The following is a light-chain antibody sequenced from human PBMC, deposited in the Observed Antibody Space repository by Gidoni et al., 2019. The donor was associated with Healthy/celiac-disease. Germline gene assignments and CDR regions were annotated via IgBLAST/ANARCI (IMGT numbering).Light chain of an antibody. CDR3: QAWDRAYVV. Sequence: SYELTQPPSVSVSPGQTASITCPGDKLGDKYACWYQQKPGQSPVLVIYQDSNRPSGIPERFSGSNSGNTATLTISGTQAMDEADYYCQAWDRAYVVFGGGTKLTVL. V-gene: IGLV3-1*01. J-gene: IGLJ2*01. CDR2: QDS. CDR1: KLGDKY.